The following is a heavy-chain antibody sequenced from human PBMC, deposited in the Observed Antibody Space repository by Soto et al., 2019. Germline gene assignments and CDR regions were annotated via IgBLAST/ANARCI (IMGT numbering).Heavy chain of an antibody. CDR2: INPNSGGT. J-gene: IGHJ4*02. V-gene: IGHV1-2*02. CDR3: AREYPIGSLGY. Sequence: ASVKVSFKASGYTFTGYYMHWGRQAPGQGLEWMGWINPNSGGTNYAQKFQGRVTMTRDTSIRTAYMELSRLRSDDTAAYYCAREYPIGSLGYWGQGTLVTVS. CDR1: GYTFTGYY. D-gene: IGHD2-2*02.